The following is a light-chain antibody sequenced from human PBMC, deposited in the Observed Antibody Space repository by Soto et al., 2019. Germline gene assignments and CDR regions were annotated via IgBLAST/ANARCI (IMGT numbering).Light chain of an antibody. Sequence: QSALTQPASVSGSPGQSITISCTGTSSDVGAYNYVSWYQQHPGKAPKLMIYEVTNRPSGVSNRFSGSQSGNTASLTISGLQADDEADYYCSSYRTNNPWVFGGGTKLTVL. CDR1: SSDVGAYNY. V-gene: IGLV2-14*01. J-gene: IGLJ3*02. CDR2: EVT. CDR3: SSYRTNNPWV.